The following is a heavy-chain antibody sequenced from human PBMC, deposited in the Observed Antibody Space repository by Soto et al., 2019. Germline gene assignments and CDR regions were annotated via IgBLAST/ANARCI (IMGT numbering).Heavy chain of an antibody. V-gene: IGHV3-11*01. CDR1: GFFFSDYY. CDR2: ISTSSSSI. D-gene: IGHD3-3*01. CDR3: VRDDFWSGYYRYFDY. J-gene: IGHJ4*02. Sequence: GGSLRLSCAASGFFFSDYYMSWIRQAPGKGLEWVSYISTSSSSISYADSVRGRFTISRDNAKYSLYLQMNSLRAEDTAVYYCVRDDFWSGYYRYFDYWGQGTLVTVSS.